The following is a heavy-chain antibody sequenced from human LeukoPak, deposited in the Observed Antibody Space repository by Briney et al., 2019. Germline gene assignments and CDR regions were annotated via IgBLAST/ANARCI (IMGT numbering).Heavy chain of an antibody. D-gene: IGHD3-16*01. Sequence: GGSLRLSCAASGFTFDSYAMSWVRQAPGKGLEWVSSISGSDGNTYYADSVKGRFTISRDNSRNLLFLQMNSLRAGDTAVYYCVRGLWLSLNYFDYWGQGTLVTVSS. CDR1: GFTFDSYA. V-gene: IGHV3-23*01. CDR2: ISGSDGNT. J-gene: IGHJ4*02. CDR3: VRGLWLSLNYFDY.